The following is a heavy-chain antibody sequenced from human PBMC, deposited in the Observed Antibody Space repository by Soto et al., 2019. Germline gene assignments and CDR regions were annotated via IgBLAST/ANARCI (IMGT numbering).Heavy chain of an antibody. CDR3: SLESSSRYYYYGMDV. V-gene: IGHV1-69*13. D-gene: IGHD6-6*01. CDR1: GGTFSSYA. Sequence: GASVKVSCKASGGTFSSYAISWVRQAPGQGLEWMGGIIPIFGTANYAQKFQGRVTITADESTSTAYMELSSLRSEDTAVYYCSLESSSRYYYYGMDVWGQGTTVTVSS. J-gene: IGHJ6*02. CDR2: IIPIFGTA.